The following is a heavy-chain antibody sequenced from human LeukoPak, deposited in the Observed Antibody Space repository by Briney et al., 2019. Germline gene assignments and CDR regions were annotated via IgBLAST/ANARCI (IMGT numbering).Heavy chain of an antibody. CDR2: ISSSSSYI. D-gene: IGHD3-16*02. J-gene: IGHJ4*02. CDR1: GFTFSSHS. V-gene: IGHV3-21*01. Sequence: GGSLRLSCAASGFTFSSHSMNWVRQAPGKGLEWVSSISSSSSYIYYADSVKGRFTISRDNAKNSLYLQMNSLRAEDTAVYYCAKTVVVPAAVYDYVWGSYRYPFDYWGQGTLVTVSS. CDR3: AKTVVVPAAVYDYVWGSYRYPFDY.